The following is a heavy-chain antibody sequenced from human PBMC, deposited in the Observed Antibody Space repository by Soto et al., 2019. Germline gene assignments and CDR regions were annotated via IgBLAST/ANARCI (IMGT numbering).Heavy chain of an antibody. CDR2: INSDDDK. V-gene: IGHV2-70*17. CDR1: GFSLNTGGMC. J-gene: IGHJ3*02. Sequence: ESGPTLVNPTQTLTLTCTFSGFSLNTGGMCVSWVRQPPGKALEWLARINSDDDKFYRTSLKTRLTISKDTSKNQVVLTMTNMDPVDTATYYCARIASCQGDFGRYIFDIWGQGTMVNVSS. D-gene: IGHD4-17*01. CDR3: ARIASCQGDFGRYIFDI.